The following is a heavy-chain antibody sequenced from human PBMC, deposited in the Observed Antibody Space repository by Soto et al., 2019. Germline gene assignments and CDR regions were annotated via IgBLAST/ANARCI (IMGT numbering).Heavy chain of an antibody. J-gene: IGHJ4*02. CDR2: ISADGRDL. Sequence: GGSLRLSCAASGFTFSHYVMHWVRQAPGEGPEWVAAISADGRDLFYATSVEGRFTISRDNSKNTLFLQMNSLASEDTSVYSCAKSVRDPECSGGGCHRTFDYWGEGTLVTVSS. CDR3: AKSVRDPECSGGGCHRTFDY. D-gene: IGHD2-15*01. CDR1: GFTFSHYV. V-gene: IGHV3-30*18.